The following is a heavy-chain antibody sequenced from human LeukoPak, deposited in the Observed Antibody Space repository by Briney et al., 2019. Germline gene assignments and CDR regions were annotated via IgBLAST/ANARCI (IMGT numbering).Heavy chain of an antibody. J-gene: IGHJ3*02. CDR1: GFTFSSYA. Sequence: GRSLRLSCAASGFTFSSYAMSWDSQAPGRGLEWVSAISGSGGSTYYADSVKGRFTRSRDNSKNTLYLQMNSLRAEDTAVYYCAKFENFVVVPDAIAFDICGQGTTVTVSS. CDR2: ISGSGGST. V-gene: IGHV3-23*01. CDR3: AKFENFVVVPDAIAFDI. D-gene: IGHD2-2*01.